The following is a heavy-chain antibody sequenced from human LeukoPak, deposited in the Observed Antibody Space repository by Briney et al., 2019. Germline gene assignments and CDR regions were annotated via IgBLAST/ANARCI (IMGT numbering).Heavy chain of an antibody. CDR3: ARVVGATTYYYYGMDV. CDR2: IYHSGST. D-gene: IGHD1-26*01. CDR1: GGSISSSNW. V-gene: IGHV4-4*02. J-gene: IGHJ6*02. Sequence: TSQTLSLTCAVSGGSISSSNWWSWVRQPPGKGLEWIGEIYHSGSTNYNPSLKSRVTISVDKSKNQFSLKLSSVTAADTAVYYCARVVGATTYYYYGMDVWGQGTTVTVSS.